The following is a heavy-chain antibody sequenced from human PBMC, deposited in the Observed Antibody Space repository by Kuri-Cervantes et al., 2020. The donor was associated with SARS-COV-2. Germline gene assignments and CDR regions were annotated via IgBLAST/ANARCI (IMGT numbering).Heavy chain of an antibody. D-gene: IGHD3-3*01. CDR1: GFTFDDYA. CDR3: ARDREMYYDFWSGYYYFDY. J-gene: IGHJ4*02. CDR2: ISGDGGST. V-gene: IGHV3-43*02. Sequence: GGSLRLSCAASGFTFDDYAMHWVRQAPGKGLEWVSLISGDGGSTYYADSVKGRFTISRDNSKNTLYLQMNSLRAEDTAVYYCARDREMYYDFWSGYYYFDYWGQGTLVTVSS.